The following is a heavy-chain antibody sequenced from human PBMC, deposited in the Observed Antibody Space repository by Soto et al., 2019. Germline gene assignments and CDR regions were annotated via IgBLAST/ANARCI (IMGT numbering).Heavy chain of an antibody. D-gene: IGHD3-9*01. J-gene: IGHJ4*02. CDR1: GGTFSSYT. V-gene: IGHV1-69*02. CDR3: ARTLRRYYDILTGYSFDY. Sequence: QVQLVQSGAEVKKPGSSVKVSCKASGGTFSSYTISWVRQAPGQGLEWMGRIIPSLGIANYAQKFQGRVTITADKSTSTAYMELSSLRSEDTVVYYCARTLRRYYDILTGYSFDYWGQGTLVTVSS. CDR2: IIPSLGIA.